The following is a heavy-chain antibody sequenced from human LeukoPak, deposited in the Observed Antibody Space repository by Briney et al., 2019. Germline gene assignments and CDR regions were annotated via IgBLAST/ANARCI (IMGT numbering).Heavy chain of an antibody. CDR2: INPNSGGT. CDR1: GYTFTGYY. Sequence: ASVKVSCKASGYTFTGYYMHWVRQAPGQGLEWMGWINPNSGGTNYAQKFQGWVTMTRDTSISTAYMELSSLRSEDTAVYYCARGGLYSGYDWTRDYWGQGTLVTVSS. V-gene: IGHV1-2*04. D-gene: IGHD5-12*01. J-gene: IGHJ4*02. CDR3: ARGGLYSGYDWTRDY.